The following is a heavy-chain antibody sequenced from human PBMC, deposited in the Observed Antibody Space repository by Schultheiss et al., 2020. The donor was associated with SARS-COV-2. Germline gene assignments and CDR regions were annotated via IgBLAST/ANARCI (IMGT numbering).Heavy chain of an antibody. D-gene: IGHD6-6*01. V-gene: IGHV3-30-3*01. CDR1: GFTFSSYA. Sequence: GGSLRLSCAASGFTFSSYAMHWVRQAPGKGLEWVAVISYDGSNKYYADSVKGRFTISRDNSMNTLYLQLNSLRAEDTAVYYCARGMGEGAARGCIDYWGQGTLVTVSS. J-gene: IGHJ4*02. CDR2: ISYDGSNK. CDR3: ARGMGEGAARGCIDY.